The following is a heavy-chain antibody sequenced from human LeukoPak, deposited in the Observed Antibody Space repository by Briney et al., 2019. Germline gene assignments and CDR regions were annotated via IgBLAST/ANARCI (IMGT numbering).Heavy chain of an antibody. J-gene: IGHJ4*02. V-gene: IGHV1-46*01. CDR3: ARGADIVVVPAATAVDY. D-gene: IGHD2-2*01. CDR2: INPSGGST. CDR1: GYTFTSYY. Sequence: ASVKVSCKASGYTFTSYYMHWVRQAPGQGLEWMGIINPSGGSTSYAQKFQGRVTMTRDTSTSTVYMELSSLRSEDTAVYYCARGADIVVVPAATAVDYWGQGTLVTVSS.